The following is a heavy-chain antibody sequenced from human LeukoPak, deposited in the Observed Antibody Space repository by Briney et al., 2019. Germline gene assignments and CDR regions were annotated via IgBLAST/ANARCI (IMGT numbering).Heavy chain of an antibody. CDR2: VSGSGATT. Sequence: GGSLRLSCAASGFTFNNYAMTWVRQAPGKGLGWVAAVSGSGATTYHGDSVKGRFSISRDNSKTTLYLQMNSLRVEDTAIYYCVKDRANWGHSGDYWGQGARVTVSS. J-gene: IGHJ4*02. CDR1: GFTFNNYA. V-gene: IGHV3-23*01. D-gene: IGHD7-27*01. CDR3: VKDRANWGHSGDY.